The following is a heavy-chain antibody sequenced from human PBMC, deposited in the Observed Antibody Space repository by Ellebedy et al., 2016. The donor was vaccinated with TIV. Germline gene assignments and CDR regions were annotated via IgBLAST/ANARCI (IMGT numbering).Heavy chain of an antibody. J-gene: IGHJ6*03. Sequence: SETLSLXXTVSGGSVSRYFWSWIRQPAGKGLEWLGRIFTSGSFNYNPSLMSRVTMSVVTSKNQISLRLNSVTTADTTVYYCARVHCSITTCDYYYMDVWGKGTTVTVSS. CDR2: IFTSGSF. CDR3: ARVHCSITTCDYYYMDV. CDR1: GGSVSRYF. D-gene: IGHD1-1*01. V-gene: IGHV4-4*07.